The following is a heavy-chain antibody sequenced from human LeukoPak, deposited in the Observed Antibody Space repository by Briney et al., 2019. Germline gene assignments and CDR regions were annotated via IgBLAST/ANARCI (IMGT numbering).Heavy chain of an antibody. CDR2: VFYSWST. D-gene: IGHD3-22*01. V-gene: IGHV4-59*01. J-gene: IGHJ4*02. CDR3: ARGTRRHYDGSGYYYGEFDS. Sequence: PSETLSLTCTVSDDSIKSYFWTWIRKSPGKGMEWIGYVFYSWSTSYNPSLRSRLTMSVDTSKSQFSLNLNSVTTADTAMYYCARGTRRHYDGSGYYYGEFDSWGQGILVTVSS. CDR1: DDSIKSYF.